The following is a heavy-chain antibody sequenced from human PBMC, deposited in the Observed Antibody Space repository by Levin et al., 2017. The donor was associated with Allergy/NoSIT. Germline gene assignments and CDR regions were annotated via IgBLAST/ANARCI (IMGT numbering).Heavy chain of an antibody. CDR3: AKLKTSSCYGAIEF. CDR2: ICGSDDST. Sequence: AGGSLRLSCVASEFTFSNYAMTWVREAPGKGLEWVSIICGSDDSTYYADSVKGRFTISRDNSKNTLYLKMNSLRDEDTAVYYCAKLKTSSCYGAIEFWGQGTLVIVSS. D-gene: IGHD6-13*01. CDR1: EFTFSNYA. J-gene: IGHJ4*02. V-gene: IGHV3-23*01.